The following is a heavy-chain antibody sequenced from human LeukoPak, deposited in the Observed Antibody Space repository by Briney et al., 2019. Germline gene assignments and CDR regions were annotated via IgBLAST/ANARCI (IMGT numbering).Heavy chain of an antibody. CDR1: GGSINSYY. V-gene: IGHV4-4*09. J-gene: IGHJ6*03. CDR2: IYTSGST. CDR3: ARLEFTIFGLYYYYYMDA. Sequence: SETLSLTCTVSGGSINSYYWSWIRQPPGKGLEWIGYIYTSGSTTYNPSLKSRVTISVDTSKNQFSLKLSSVTASDTAVYYCARLEFTIFGLYYYYYMDAWGKGTTVTVSS. D-gene: IGHD3-3*01.